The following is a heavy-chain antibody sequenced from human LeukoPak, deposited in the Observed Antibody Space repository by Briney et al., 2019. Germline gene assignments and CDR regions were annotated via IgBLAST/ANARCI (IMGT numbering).Heavy chain of an antibody. CDR2: ISTSGSPI. CDR1: GFTFSSYE. J-gene: IGHJ4*02. V-gene: IGHV3-48*03. D-gene: IGHD3-22*01. CDR3: ARRGFYNTSGYLFDY. Sequence: GGSLRLSCAASGFTFSSYEMNWVRQAPGKGLEWVSYISTSGSPIDYGNSVKGRFTISRDNAKNSLYLQMNSLRAEDTALYYCARRGFYNTSGYLFDYWGQGTLVTVSS.